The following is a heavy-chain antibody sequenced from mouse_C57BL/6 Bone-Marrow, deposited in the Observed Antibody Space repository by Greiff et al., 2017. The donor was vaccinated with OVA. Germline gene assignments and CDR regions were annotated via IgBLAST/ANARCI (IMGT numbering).Heavy chain of an antibody. CDR3: ARGPGSSYYAMDY. J-gene: IGHJ4*01. Sequence: QVQLQQSGAELARPGASVKLSCKASGYTFTSYGISWVKQRTGQGLEWIGEIYPRSGNTYYNAKFKGKATLTADKSSRTAYMGLSSLTSEDSTVYFCARGPGSSYYAMDYWGQGTSVTVSS. CDR1: GYTFTSYG. V-gene: IGHV1-81*01. D-gene: IGHD1-1*01. CDR2: IYPRSGNT.